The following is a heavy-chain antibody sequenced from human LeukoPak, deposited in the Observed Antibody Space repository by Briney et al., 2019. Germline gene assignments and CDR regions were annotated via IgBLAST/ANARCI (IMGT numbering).Heavy chain of an antibody. Sequence: SETLSLTCAVYGGSFSGYYWSWIRQPPGKGLEWIGEINHSRSTNYNPSLKSRVTISVDTSKNQFSLKLSSVTAADTAVYYCARGDDSSGYYSDWGQGTLVTVSS. CDR2: INHSRST. CDR3: ARGDDSSGYYSD. D-gene: IGHD3-22*01. V-gene: IGHV4-34*01. CDR1: GGSFSGYY. J-gene: IGHJ4*01.